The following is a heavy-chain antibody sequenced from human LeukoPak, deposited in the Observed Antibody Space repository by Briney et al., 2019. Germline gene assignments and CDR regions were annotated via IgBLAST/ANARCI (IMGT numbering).Heavy chain of an antibody. J-gene: IGHJ6*02. CDR2: IIPLLGVA. D-gene: IGHD3-10*01. CDR1: GDTFSNFV. CDR3: AREGYFGSGIDYYYGMDV. V-gene: IGHV1-69*04. Sequence: GASVKVSCKASGDTFSNFVISWVRQAPGQGLEWMGRIIPLLGVANYAQILQGRVTITADKSADTAYMELSSLRSNDTAVYYCAREGYFGSGIDYYYGMDVWGQGTKVTVSS.